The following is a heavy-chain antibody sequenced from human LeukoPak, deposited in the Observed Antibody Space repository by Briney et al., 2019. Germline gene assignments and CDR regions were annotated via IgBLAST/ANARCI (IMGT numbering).Heavy chain of an antibody. V-gene: IGHV3-21*01. CDR1: GFTFSSYS. CDR2: ISSSSYI. Sequence: GGSLRLSCAASGFTFSSYSMNWVRQAPGKGLEWVSSISSSSYIYYADSVKGRFTISRDNAKNSLYLQMNSLRAEDTAVYYCARDQHYYDFWSGYPYYFDYWGQGTLVTVSS. D-gene: IGHD3-3*01. CDR3: ARDQHYYDFWSGYPYYFDY. J-gene: IGHJ4*02.